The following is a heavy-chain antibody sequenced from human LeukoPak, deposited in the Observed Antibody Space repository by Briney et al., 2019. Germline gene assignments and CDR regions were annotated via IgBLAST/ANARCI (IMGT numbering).Heavy chain of an antibody. V-gene: IGHV1-46*01. D-gene: IGHD6-13*01. CDR2: INPRGGST. CDR3: ARDIAAAGTYYQYGMDV. J-gene: IGHJ6*02. Sequence: ASGNVSCKVPGNTFTSYYINWVRQAPGQRLEWMGIINPRGGSTSNAKTFEGRVSMTRDTSTSTVSMELSSMRSEDTAVYYCARDIAAAGTYYQYGMDVWGQGTTVTVSS. CDR1: GNTFTSYY.